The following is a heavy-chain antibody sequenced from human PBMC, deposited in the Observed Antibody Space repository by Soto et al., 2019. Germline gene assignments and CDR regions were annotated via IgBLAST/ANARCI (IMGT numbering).Heavy chain of an antibody. V-gene: IGHV2-26*01. J-gene: IGHJ4*02. D-gene: IGHD2-2*01. Sequence: QVTLKESGPVLVNPTETLTLTCTVSGFSLSNAKMGVSWIRQPPGKALEWLAHLLFSNDEESYTPSLKSRLTNSKDTSKRQVVLTMTNMDPVDTGTYFCARNADTSTTCDFWGQGTLVTVSS. CDR2: LLFSNDEE. CDR3: ARNADTSTTCDF. CDR1: GFSLSNAKMG.